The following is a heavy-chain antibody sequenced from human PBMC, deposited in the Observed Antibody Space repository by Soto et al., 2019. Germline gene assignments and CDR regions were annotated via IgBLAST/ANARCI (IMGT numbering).Heavy chain of an antibody. J-gene: IGHJ2*01. V-gene: IGHV4-39*02. CDR2: IYYGGST. Sequence: QLQLQESGPGLVKPSETLSLTCTVSGGSISSSSYYWGWIRQPPGKGLEWIGSIYYGGSTYYNPSVKSRVSISVDTSKNQFSLKLSSVTAADTAVYYCARDIVVVPAAIMPWYFDLWGRGTLVTVSS. CDR1: GGSISSSSYY. D-gene: IGHD2-2*01. CDR3: ARDIVVVPAAIMPWYFDL.